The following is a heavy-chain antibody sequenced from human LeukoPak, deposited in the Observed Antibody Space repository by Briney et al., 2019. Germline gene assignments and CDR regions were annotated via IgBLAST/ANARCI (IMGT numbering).Heavy chain of an antibody. CDR2: VSGSGGST. Sequence: PGGSLRLSCAASGFTFSSYAMSWVRQAPGKGLEWVSAVSGSGGSTYYADSVKGRFAISRDNPKNTLYLQMNSLRAEDTAVYYCAKARLTGYTWFDPWGQGNLVTVPS. D-gene: IGHD1-14*01. J-gene: IGHJ5*02. CDR1: GFTFSSYA. V-gene: IGHV3-23*01. CDR3: AKARLTGYTWFDP.